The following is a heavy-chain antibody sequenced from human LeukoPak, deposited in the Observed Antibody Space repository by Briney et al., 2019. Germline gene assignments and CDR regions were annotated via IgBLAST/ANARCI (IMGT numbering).Heavy chain of an antibody. Sequence: KPSETLSLTCTVSAGSVSSYYWSWNRQPPGKGLEWNGYTYYSGSTNSHTSLKSRVTISVDTSKNQFPLKLSSVTAADTAVYYCASTYYDSSGPAYWGQGTLVSVSS. CDR1: AGSVSSYY. J-gene: IGHJ4*02. CDR3: ASTYYDSSGPAY. V-gene: IGHV4-59*02. D-gene: IGHD3-22*01. CDR2: TYYSGST.